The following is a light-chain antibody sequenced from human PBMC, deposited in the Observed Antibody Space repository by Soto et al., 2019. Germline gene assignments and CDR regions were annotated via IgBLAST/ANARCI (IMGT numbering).Light chain of an antibody. CDR2: DVA. CDR3: CSYAGSDALV. CDR1: SNDLGRYNY. Sequence: QSVLTQPRSVSGSPGQSVTTSCTGTSNDLGRYNYVTWYQQHPGEAPKLVMYDVAQRPAGVSDRLSGVKSGKTASLTISGLQADDEATYYCCSYAGSDALVFGSGTKVTVL. V-gene: IGLV2-11*01. J-gene: IGLJ1*01.